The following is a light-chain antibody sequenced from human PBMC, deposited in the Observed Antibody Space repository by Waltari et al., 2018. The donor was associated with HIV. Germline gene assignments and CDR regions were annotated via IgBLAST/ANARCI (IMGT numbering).Light chain of an antibody. CDR2: EVS. CDR1: SSDVGGYTL. Sequence: QSALTQPASVSGSPGQSITISCTGTSSDVGGYTLVPWYQQRPGKAPKLMIYEVSKRPSGVSNRFSGSKSGNTASLTISGLQAEDEADYYCCSYALSRTLVLFGGGTKLTVL. V-gene: IGLV2-23*02. J-gene: IGLJ3*02. CDR3: CSYALSRTLVL.